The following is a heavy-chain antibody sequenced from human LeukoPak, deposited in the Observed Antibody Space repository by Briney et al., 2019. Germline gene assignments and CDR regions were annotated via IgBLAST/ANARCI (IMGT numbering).Heavy chain of an antibody. J-gene: IGHJ5*02. V-gene: IGHV4-39*01. CDR2: IYYSGST. D-gene: IGHD4-17*01. CDR1: GGSISSSSYY. CDR3: ARTVPTVTTWS. Sequence: SETLSLTCTVSGGSISSSSYYWGWIRQPPGKGLEWIGSIYYSGSTYYNPSLKSRVTISVDTSKNQFSLKLSSVTAADTAVYYCARTVPTVTTWSWGQGTLVTVSS.